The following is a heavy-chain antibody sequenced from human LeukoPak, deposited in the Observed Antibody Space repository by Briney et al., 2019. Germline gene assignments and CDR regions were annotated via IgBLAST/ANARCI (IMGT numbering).Heavy chain of an antibody. Sequence: PGGSLRLSCAASGFTFSNHGMSWVRQASGKGLEWVSAVSDSGSDTYYADSVKGRFTISRDNAKNSLYLQMNSLRAEDTAVYHCARDRRGYYDILTGYYVDYWGQGTLVTVSS. J-gene: IGHJ4*02. CDR1: GFTFSNHG. CDR3: ARDRRGYYDILTGYYVDY. D-gene: IGHD3-9*01. CDR2: VSDSGSDT. V-gene: IGHV3-21*01.